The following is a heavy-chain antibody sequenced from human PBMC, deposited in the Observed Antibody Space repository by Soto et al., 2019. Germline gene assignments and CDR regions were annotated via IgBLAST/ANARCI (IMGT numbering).Heavy chain of an antibody. J-gene: IGHJ4*02. V-gene: IGHV3-30*18. D-gene: IGHD6-13*01. Sequence: QVQLVESGGGVVQPGRSLRLSCAASGFTFSSYGMHWVRQAPGKGLEWVAVISYDGSNKYYADSVKGRFTISRDNSKNTLYLQMNSLRAEDTAVYYCAKDGGTRSSSWYELRQGGQGTLVTVSS. CDR1: GFTFSSYG. CDR2: ISYDGSNK. CDR3: AKDGGTRSSSWYELRQ.